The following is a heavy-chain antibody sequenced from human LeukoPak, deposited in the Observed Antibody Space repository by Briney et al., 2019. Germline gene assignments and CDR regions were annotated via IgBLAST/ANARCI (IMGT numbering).Heavy chain of an antibody. V-gene: IGHV3-74*01. CDR1: GFTFSSYW. J-gene: IGHJ4*02. Sequence: GGSLRLSCVASGFTFSSYWMHWVRQAPGKGLEWVSRIDFETDTTTYAGSVKGRFTISRDNTKNTLYLQMDSLRDEDAVVYYCVRAGSGFDYWGQGTLVTVTS. CDR3: VRAGSGFDY. CDR2: IDFETDTT. D-gene: IGHD2-15*01.